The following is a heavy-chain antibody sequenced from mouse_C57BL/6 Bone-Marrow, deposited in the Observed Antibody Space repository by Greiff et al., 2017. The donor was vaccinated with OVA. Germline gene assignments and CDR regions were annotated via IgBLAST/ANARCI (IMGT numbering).Heavy chain of an antibody. CDR1: GYTFTSYW. J-gene: IGHJ2*01. V-gene: IGHV1-69*01. Sequence: QVQLQQPGAELVMPGASVKLSCKASGYTFTSYWMHWVKQRPGQGLEWIGEIDPSDSYTNSNQKFKGKSTLTVDKSSSTAYMQLSSLTSEDSAVYYCARGILLLVDYWGQGTTLTVSS. CDR3: ARGILLLVDY. D-gene: IGHD1-1*01. CDR2: IDPSDSYT.